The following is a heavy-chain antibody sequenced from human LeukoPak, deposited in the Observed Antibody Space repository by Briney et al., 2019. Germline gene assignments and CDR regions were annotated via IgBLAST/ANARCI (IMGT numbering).Heavy chain of an antibody. Sequence: PSETLSLTCTVFGGSISGRSYYWGWIRQPPGKGLEWIGSTHYSGSTYYNASLKSRVTISVDRSKNQFSLKLSSVTAADTAVYYCARDEGAKIVFDIWGQGTMVTVSS. J-gene: IGHJ3*02. D-gene: IGHD1-26*01. CDR3: ARDEGAKIVFDI. CDR1: GGSISGRSYY. V-gene: IGHV4-39*07. CDR2: THYSGST.